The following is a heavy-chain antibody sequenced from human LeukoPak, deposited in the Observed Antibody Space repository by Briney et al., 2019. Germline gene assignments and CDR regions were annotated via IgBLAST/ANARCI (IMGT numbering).Heavy chain of an antibody. V-gene: IGHV3-30*02. J-gene: IGHJ6*03. CDR1: GSTFSSYG. Sequence: PGGSLRLSCAASGSTFSSYGMHWVRQAPGKGLEWVAFIRYDGSNKYYADSVKGRFTISRDNSKNTLYLQMNSLRAEDTAVYYCARIAAAGTWYYYYMDVWGKGTTVTVSS. D-gene: IGHD6-13*01. CDR3: ARIAAAGTWYYYYMDV. CDR2: IRYDGSNK.